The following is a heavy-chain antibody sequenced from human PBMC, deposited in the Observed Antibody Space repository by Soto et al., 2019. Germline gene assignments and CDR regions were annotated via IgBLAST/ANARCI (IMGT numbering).Heavy chain of an antibody. V-gene: IGHV3-33*01. CDR3: ARDVRYYDYIWGSYRYTGNFDY. CDR2: IWYDGSNK. Sequence: GGSLRLSCAASGFTFSSYGMHWVRQAPGKGLEWVAVIWYDGSNKYYADSVKGRFTISRDNSKNTLYLQMNSLRAEDTAVYYCARDVRYYDYIWGSYRYTGNFDYWGQGTLVTVSS. J-gene: IGHJ4*02. D-gene: IGHD3-16*02. CDR1: GFTFSSYG.